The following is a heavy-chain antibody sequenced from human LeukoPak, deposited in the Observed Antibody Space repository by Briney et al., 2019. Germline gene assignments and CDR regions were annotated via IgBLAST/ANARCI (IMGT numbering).Heavy chain of an antibody. J-gene: IGHJ4*02. V-gene: IGHV1-18*01. Sequence: VASVKVSCKASGYTFTSYGISWVRQAPGQGLEWMGWISAYNGNTNYAQKLQGRVTMTTDTSTSTAYMELRSLRSDDTAVYYCARVTPTDGGLDPFDYWGQGTLVTVSS. CDR3: ARVTPTDGGLDPFDY. CDR2: ISAYNGNT. CDR1: GYTFTSYG. D-gene: IGHD4-23*01.